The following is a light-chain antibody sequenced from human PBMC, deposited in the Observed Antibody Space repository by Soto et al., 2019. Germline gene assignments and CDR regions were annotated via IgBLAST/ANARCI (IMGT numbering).Light chain of an antibody. CDR2: GAS. CDR1: QSFNSN. CDR3: QQYTGPPTT. V-gene: IGKV3D-15*01. Sequence: EIVMTQSPATLSVSPGARATLPCRPSQSFNSNLAWYQQKPGQAPRLLIYGASTRAAGIPDRFSGSGSGTDFPLTITRLEPEDSAVYFCQQYTGPPTTFGQGTRLEIK. J-gene: IGKJ5*01.